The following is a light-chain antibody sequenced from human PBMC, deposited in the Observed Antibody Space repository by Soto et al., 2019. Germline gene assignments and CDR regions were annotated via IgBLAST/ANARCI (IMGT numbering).Light chain of an antibody. V-gene: IGKV1-12*01. CDR1: QSISSS. Sequence: DIQMTQSPSSVSASVGDRVTITCRASQSISSSLAWYQQKPGTVPKLLIYAASSLQSGVPSRFSGSGAGTEFPLSITSLQPEDFGTYYCQQGDSFPITFGQGTRLEMK. J-gene: IGKJ5*01. CDR2: AAS. CDR3: QQGDSFPIT.